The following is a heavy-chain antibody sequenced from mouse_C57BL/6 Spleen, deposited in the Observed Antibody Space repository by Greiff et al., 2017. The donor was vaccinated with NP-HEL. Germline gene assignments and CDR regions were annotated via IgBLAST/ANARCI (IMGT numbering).Heavy chain of an antibody. CDR2: IYPSDSET. V-gene: IGHV1-61*01. CDR3: ARRGYYYFDY. CDR1: GYTFTSYW. Sequence: VQLQQSGAELVRPGSSVKLSCKASGYTFTSYWMDWVKQRPGQGLEWIGNIYPSDSETHYNQKFKDKATLTVDKSSSTAYMQLSSLTSEDSAVYYWARRGYYYFDYWGQGTTLTVSS. D-gene: IGHD2-3*01. J-gene: IGHJ2*01.